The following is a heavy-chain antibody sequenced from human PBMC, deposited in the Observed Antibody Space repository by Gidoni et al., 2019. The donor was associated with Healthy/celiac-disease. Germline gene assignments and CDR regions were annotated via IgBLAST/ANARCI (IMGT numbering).Heavy chain of an antibody. J-gene: IGHJ5*02. CDR1: GFTFSSDA. Sequence: EVQLLESGGGLVQPGGSLRLSCAASGFTFSSDAMSWVRQAPGKGLEWGSAISGSGGSTYYADSVKGRFTSSRDNSKNTLYLQMNSLRAEDTAVYYCANGERVVVPAATWGQGTLVTVSS. CDR3: ANGERVVVPAAT. D-gene: IGHD2-2*01. V-gene: IGHV3-23*01. CDR2: ISGSGGST.